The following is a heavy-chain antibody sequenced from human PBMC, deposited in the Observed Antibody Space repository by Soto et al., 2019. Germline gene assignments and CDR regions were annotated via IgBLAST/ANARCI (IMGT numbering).Heavy chain of an antibody. CDR1: GFTFSDHF. CDR2: IRNKANSHST. D-gene: IGHD2-8*01. V-gene: IGHV3-72*01. CDR3: FRLNYFNSGVFSFDVFDI. Sequence: GGSLRLSCAASGFTFSDHFMDWVRQAPGKGLEWVGRIRNKANSHSTHNAASVKGRFSISRDDSKNSVYLQMNSLGSGDTAVKSFFRLNYFNSGVFSFDVFDIGGQGTMFTVS. J-gene: IGHJ3*02.